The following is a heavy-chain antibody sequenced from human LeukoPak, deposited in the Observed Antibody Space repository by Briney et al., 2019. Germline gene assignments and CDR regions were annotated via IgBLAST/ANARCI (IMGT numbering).Heavy chain of an antibody. D-gene: IGHD2-2*01. Sequence: GGSLRLSCAVSGFTFSIYSMNWVRQAPGKGLEWVSYISSSGSTIYYADSVKGRFTISRDNAKNSLYLQMNSLRAEDTAVYYCARDGCSSTRCYDYWGQGTLVTVSS. CDR1: GFTFSIYS. J-gene: IGHJ4*02. CDR3: ARDGCSSTRCYDY. V-gene: IGHV3-48*01. CDR2: ISSSGSTI.